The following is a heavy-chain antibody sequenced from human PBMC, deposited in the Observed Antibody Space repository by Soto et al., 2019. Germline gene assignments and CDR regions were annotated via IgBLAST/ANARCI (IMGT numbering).Heavy chain of an antibody. CDR3: AKDIASGTYNYFDY. Sequence: PGGSLRLSCAASGFTFSTYAMAWVRQAPGKGLEWVSGVSASGLNTDYADPVKGRFYISRDNSKNTLYLQMNSLRAEDTAVYYCAKDIASGTYNYFDYWGQGSLVTVSS. V-gene: IGHV3-23*01. CDR2: VSASGLNT. J-gene: IGHJ4*02. CDR1: GFTFSTYA. D-gene: IGHD3-10*01.